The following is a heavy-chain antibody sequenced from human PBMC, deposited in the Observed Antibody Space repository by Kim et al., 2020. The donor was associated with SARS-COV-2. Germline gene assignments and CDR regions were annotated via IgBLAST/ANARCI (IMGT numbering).Heavy chain of an antibody. Sequence: SETLSLTCAVYGGSFSGYYWSWIRQPPGKGLEWIGEINHSGSTNYNPSLKIRVTISVDTSKNQFSLKLSSVTAADTAVYYCARLRSAHHYGSGRAFDYWGQGTLVTVSS. D-gene: IGHD3-10*01. CDR2: INHSGST. V-gene: IGHV4-34*01. CDR1: GGSFSGYY. CDR3: ARLRSAHHYGSGRAFDY. J-gene: IGHJ4*02.